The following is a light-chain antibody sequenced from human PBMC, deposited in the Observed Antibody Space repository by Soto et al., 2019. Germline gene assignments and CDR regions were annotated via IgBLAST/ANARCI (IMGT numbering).Light chain of an antibody. CDR2: DAS. Sequence: DIQMTQSPSTLSASVGDRVTITCRASQNINAWLAWYQQKPGKAPKLLISDASNLESRVSSRFSGSGYGTEFTLTISSLQPDDFATYYCQQFHTYYTFGQGTKLEIK. CDR3: QQFHTYYT. J-gene: IGKJ2*01. V-gene: IGKV1-5*01. CDR1: QNINAW.